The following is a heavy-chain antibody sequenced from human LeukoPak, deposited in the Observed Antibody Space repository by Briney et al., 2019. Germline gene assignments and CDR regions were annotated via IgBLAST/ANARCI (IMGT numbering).Heavy chain of an antibody. Sequence: SETLSLTCTVSGVSISSYYWSWIRQPAGKGLEWIGRIYTSGSTNYNPSLKSRVTMSVDTSKNQFSLKLSSVTAADTAAYYCARGVGSSSSNWFDPWGQGTLVTVSS. J-gene: IGHJ5*02. CDR2: IYTSGST. CDR1: GVSISSYY. D-gene: IGHD6-6*01. CDR3: ARGVGSSSSNWFDP. V-gene: IGHV4-4*07.